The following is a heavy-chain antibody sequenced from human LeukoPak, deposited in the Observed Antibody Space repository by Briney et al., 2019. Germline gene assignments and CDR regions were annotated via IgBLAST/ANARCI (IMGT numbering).Heavy chain of an antibody. D-gene: IGHD6-6*01. Sequence: PGGSLRLSCAASGFTFSSYGMHWVRQAPGKGLEWVAVISYDGSNKYYADSVKGRFTISRDNSKNTLYLQMNSLRAEDTAVYYCTKCDSSSSGSYNWFDPWGQGTLVTASS. CDR3: TKCDSSSSGSYNWFDP. CDR1: GFTFSSYG. CDR2: ISYDGSNK. J-gene: IGHJ5*02. V-gene: IGHV3-30*18.